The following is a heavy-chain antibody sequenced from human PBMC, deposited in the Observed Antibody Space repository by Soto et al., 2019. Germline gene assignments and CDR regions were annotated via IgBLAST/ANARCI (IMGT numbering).Heavy chain of an antibody. D-gene: IGHD2-8*01. J-gene: IGHJ6*02. CDR2: ISYDGSNK. V-gene: IGHV3-30*18. CDR3: EKDARLMIHYYGMDV. CDR1: GFTFSSYG. Sequence: QVQLVESGGGVVQPGRSLRLSCAASGFTFSSYGMHWVRQAPGKGLEWVAVISYDGSNKYYADSVKGRFTISRDNSKNTLYLQMNSLRAEDTAVYYCEKDARLMIHYYGMDVWGQGTTVTVSS.